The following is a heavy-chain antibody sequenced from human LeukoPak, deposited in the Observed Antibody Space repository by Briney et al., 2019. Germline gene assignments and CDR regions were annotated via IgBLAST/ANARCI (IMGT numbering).Heavy chain of an antibody. J-gene: IGHJ4*02. V-gene: IGHV3-7*04. CDR3: ARDRGFSYGIDF. CDR1: GFTFSDYW. D-gene: IGHD5-18*01. CDR2: IQQDGSGK. Sequence: PGGSLRLSCAASGFTFSDYWTSWVRQAPGKGLEWVANIQQDGSGKYYVDSVKGRFTISRDNAKKSLFLQVSSLRGEDTAVYYCARDRGFSYGIDFWGQGTLVTVSS.